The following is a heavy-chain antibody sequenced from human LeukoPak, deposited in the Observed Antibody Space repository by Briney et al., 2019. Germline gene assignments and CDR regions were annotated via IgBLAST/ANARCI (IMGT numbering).Heavy chain of an antibody. J-gene: IGHJ4*02. CDR1: GYTFTSYG. CDR3: ARGDYYDSSGYYPRGIFDY. D-gene: IGHD3-22*01. CDR2: IIPIFGTA. Sequence: SVKVSCKASGYTFTSYGISWVRQAPGQGLEWMGGIIPIFGTANYAQKFQGRVTITADESTSTAYMELSSLRSEDTAVYYCARGDYYDSSGYYPRGIFDYWGQGTLVTVSS. V-gene: IGHV1-69*13.